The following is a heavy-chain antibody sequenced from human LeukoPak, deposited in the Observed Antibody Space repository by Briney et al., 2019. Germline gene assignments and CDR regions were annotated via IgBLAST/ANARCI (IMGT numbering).Heavy chain of an antibody. CDR2: DYCGGNT. CDR1: GFSVATDSYC. V-gene: IGHV4-61*01. D-gene: IGHD2-21*01. J-gene: IGHJ4*02. Sequence: SETLSLTCTVSGFSVATDSYCWGWIRQPPGKGLEWIGYDYCGGNTNYDPSLKRRVTISVDTSKNQFSLTLTSVTAADTAVYYCARANSILWWAQYYFDYWGQGTLVTVSS. CDR3: ARANSILWWAQYYFDY.